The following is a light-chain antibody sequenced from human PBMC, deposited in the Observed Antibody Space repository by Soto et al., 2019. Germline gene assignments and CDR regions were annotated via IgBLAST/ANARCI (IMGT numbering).Light chain of an antibody. J-gene: IGLJ1*01. Sequence: QSALTQPASVSGSPGQSITISCTGTSSDVGGYNLVSWYRQYPDKAPKLMIFDVNTRPSGVSNRFSGSKSGNTASLTISGLQAEDEADYYCSSYKSSSTLPYVFGTGTKVTVL. CDR2: DVN. CDR3: SSYKSSSTLPYV. CDR1: SSDVGGYNL. V-gene: IGLV2-14*01.